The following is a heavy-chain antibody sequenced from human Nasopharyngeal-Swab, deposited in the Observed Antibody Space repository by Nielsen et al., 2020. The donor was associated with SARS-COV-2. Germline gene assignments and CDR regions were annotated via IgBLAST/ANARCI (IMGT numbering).Heavy chain of an antibody. J-gene: IGHJ6*03. CDR3: ARDRPMVRGVASGGAHYYYYYMDV. D-gene: IGHD3-10*01. V-gene: IGHV4-59*01. CDR2: SDYSGST. Sequence: SETLSLTCTVSGGSIRRYYWSWIRQPPGKGQEWIGNSDYSGSTNYNPSLKSRVTISVDTSKNQFSLKLSSVTAADTAVYYCARDRPMVRGVASGGAHYYYYYMDVWGKGTTVTVSS. CDR1: GGSIRRYY.